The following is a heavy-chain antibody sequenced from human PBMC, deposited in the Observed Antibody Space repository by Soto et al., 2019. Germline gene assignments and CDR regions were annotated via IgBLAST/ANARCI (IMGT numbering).Heavy chain of an antibody. J-gene: IGHJ4*02. V-gene: IGHV3-15*01. CDR3: TTQYYYDSSGSFLS. Sequence: EVQLVESGGGLVKPGGSLRLSCAVSGLTFSNAWMTWVRQAPGKGLEWVDRIKSRTDGGTTDFAAPVTGRFTISGDDSKNTLYLQMNSLKTEDTAVYYCTTQYYYDSSGSFLSWGQGTLVTVAS. CDR2: IKSRTDGGTT. CDR1: GLTFSNAW. D-gene: IGHD3-22*01.